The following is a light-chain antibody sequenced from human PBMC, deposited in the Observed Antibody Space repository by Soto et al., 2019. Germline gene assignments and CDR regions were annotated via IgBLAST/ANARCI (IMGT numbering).Light chain of an antibody. CDR1: QSISSW. J-gene: IGKJ1*01. V-gene: IGKV1-5*01. CDR2: DAS. Sequence: DIQMTQSPSTLSASVGARVTITCRASQSISSWLAWYQQKPGKAPKIMISDASSLKSGVPSRFSGSGSGTHFTLTISSLQPEDVATYYCQQHYNTPRTFGQGTKVDI. CDR3: QQHYNTPRT.